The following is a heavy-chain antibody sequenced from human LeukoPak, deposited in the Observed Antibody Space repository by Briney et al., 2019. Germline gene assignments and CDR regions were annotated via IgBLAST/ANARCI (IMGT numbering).Heavy chain of an antibody. D-gene: IGHD3-9*01. Sequence: PGGSLRLSCAASGFTFSSYWMHWVRHAPGKGLVWVSRINSDGSSTSYADSVKGRFTISRDNAKNTLYLQMSSLRAEDTAVYYCTRVDILTGYYRDYWGQGTLVTVSS. CDR3: TRVDILTGYYRDY. V-gene: IGHV3-74*01. J-gene: IGHJ4*02. CDR1: GFTFSSYW. CDR2: INSDGSST.